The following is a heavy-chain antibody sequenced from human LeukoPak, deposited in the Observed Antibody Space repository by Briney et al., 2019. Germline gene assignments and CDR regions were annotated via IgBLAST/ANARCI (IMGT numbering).Heavy chain of an antibody. CDR1: GFTFNGYA. CDR3: ARDSWACGSDCYIRYYYYYMDV. CDR2: ISGSGGST. J-gene: IGHJ6*03. D-gene: IGHD2-21*02. V-gene: IGHV3-23*01. Sequence: GGSLRLSCAASGFTFNGYAMNWARQAPGQGLEWVSSISGSGGSTFYADPVKGRFSVSRDNSKNTLYLEMNSLRAEDTAVYYCARDSWACGSDCYIRYYYYYMDVWGKGTTVTISS.